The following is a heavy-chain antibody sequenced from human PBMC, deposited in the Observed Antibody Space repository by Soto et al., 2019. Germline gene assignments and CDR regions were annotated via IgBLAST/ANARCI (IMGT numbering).Heavy chain of an antibody. D-gene: IGHD6-19*01. J-gene: IGHJ4*02. CDR2: IDPSDSYT. V-gene: IGHV5-10-1*01. CDR3: ARVGGIAVAGRFDY. CDR1: GYIFTSYW. Sequence: VESLKICCKGAGYIFTSYWIRCFRQMPGKGLEWMGRIDPSDSYTNYSPSFQGHVTISADKSISTAYLQWSSLKASDTAMYYCARVGGIAVAGRFDYWGQGTLVTVSS.